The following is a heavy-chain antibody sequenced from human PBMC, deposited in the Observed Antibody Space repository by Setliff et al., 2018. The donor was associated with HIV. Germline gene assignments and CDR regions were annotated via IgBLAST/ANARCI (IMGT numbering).Heavy chain of an antibody. CDR2: ISSSSSYI. V-gene: IGHV3-21*01. CDR3: ARVEGVDFWSGYYYEGYFDY. J-gene: IGHJ4*02. CDR1: GFTFSSYS. Sequence: GGSLRLSCAASGFTFSSYSMNWVRQAPGKGLEWVSSISSSSSYIYYADSVKGRFSISRDNAKNSLYLQMNSLRAEDTAVYYCARVEGVDFWSGYYYEGYFDYWGQGTLVTVSS. D-gene: IGHD3-3*01.